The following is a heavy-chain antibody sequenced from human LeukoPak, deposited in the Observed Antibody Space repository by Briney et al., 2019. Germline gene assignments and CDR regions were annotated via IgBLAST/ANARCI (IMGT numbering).Heavy chain of an antibody. CDR2: IRGSGDYS. CDR3: ARVGVAGPFDY. J-gene: IGHJ4*02. D-gene: IGHD3-3*01. V-gene: IGHV3-23*01. CDR1: GFTFSGCA. Sequence: GGSLRLSCAASGFTFSGCAMSWVRQAPGKGLEWVSAIRGSGDYSYYADSVKGRFTISRDNSKNTLYLQMNSLRAEDTAIYYCARVGVAGPFDYWGQGTLVTVSS.